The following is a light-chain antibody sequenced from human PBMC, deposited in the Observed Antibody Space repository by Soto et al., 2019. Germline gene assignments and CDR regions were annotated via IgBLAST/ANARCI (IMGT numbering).Light chain of an antibody. J-gene: IGLJ2*01. CDR3: QSYDSSLSGSVV. V-gene: IGLV1-40*01. CDR2: GNS. CDR1: SSNIGAGYD. Sequence: QAVVTQPPSVSGAPGQRVTISCTGSSSNIGAGYDVHWYQQLPGTAPKLLIYGNSIRPSGVPDRFSGSKSGTSASLAITGLQAEDEADYYCQSYDSSLSGSVVFGGGTKVTVL.